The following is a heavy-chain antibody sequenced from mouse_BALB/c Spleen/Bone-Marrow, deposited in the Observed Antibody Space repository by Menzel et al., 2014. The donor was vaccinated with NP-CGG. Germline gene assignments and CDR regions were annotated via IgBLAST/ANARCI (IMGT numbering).Heavy chain of an antibody. CDR1: GYVFSSYW. Sequence: QVQLKESGAALVRPGSSVKISCKASGYVFSSYWMIWVRQRPGQGLEWIGQIYPGDGDTNYNGKFKGKATLTADKSSSTAYMQLSSLTSEDSAVYFCARSGYGSNYDYWGQGTTLTVSS. V-gene: IGHV1-80*01. CDR3: ARSGYGSNYDY. CDR2: IYPGDGDT. D-gene: IGHD1-1*01. J-gene: IGHJ2*01.